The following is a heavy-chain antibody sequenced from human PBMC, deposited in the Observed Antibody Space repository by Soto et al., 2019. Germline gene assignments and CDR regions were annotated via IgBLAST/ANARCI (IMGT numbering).Heavy chain of an antibody. Sequence: GESLKISCKGSGYSYTSYWIGWVRQRPGRGLEWMGTINPADSETNYSPSFQGQVTISADRSTSTAFLQWSSLKASDTAMYYCVRRAEGRPGDGYYYVALDVWGQGTTVTV. V-gene: IGHV5-51*01. D-gene: IGHD6-6*01. CDR2: INPADSET. J-gene: IGHJ6*02. CDR1: GYSYTSYW. CDR3: VRRAEGRPGDGYYYVALDV.